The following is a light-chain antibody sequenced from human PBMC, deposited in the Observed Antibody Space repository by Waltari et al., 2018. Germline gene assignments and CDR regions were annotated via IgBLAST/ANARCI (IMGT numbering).Light chain of an antibody. V-gene: IGKV1-17*01. CDR1: QAISSY. J-gene: IGKJ1*01. CDR3: LQHNSYPRT. CDR2: DAT. Sequence: DIQMTQSSSSLSASVGDTVTLTCRTSQAISSYLIWFQQKPGKPPKLLISDATTLQSVVPSRFSGSGSGTEFTLTINSLQPEDFATYYCLQHNSYPRTFGQGTKVEIK.